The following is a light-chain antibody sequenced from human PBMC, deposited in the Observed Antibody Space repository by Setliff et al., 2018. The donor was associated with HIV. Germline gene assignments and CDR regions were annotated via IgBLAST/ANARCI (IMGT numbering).Light chain of an antibody. Sequence: SVLTQPASVSGSPGQSITISCTGTSSDVGRYNLVSWYQQHPGKAPKLMIYQATKRPSGVSNRFSGSKSGNTASLIISGLQAEDEADYYCCSNTGSNTYVFGTGTKVTVL. V-gene: IGLV2-23*01. J-gene: IGLJ1*01. CDR2: QAT. CDR1: SSDVGRYNL. CDR3: CSNTGSNTYV.